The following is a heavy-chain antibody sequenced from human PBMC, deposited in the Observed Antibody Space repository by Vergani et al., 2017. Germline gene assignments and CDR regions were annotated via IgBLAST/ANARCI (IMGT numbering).Heavy chain of an antibody. J-gene: IGHJ4*02. Sequence: QVQLEESGGGVVQPGRSLRLSCAGSGFTLSSHAMHWVRQAPGKGLEWVAFIWYDGSKEYYADSVKGRFTISRDNSKNTLYLQMNNLRAADTAVYYCAKLPSGRIVGPLYYFDSWGQGTLVTVSS. V-gene: IGHV3-33*06. CDR2: IWYDGSKE. CDR1: GFTLSSHA. CDR3: AKLPSGRIVGPLYYFDS. D-gene: IGHD1-26*01.